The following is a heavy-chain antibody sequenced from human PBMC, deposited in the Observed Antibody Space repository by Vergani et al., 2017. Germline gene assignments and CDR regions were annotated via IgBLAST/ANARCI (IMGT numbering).Heavy chain of an antibody. D-gene: IGHD6-13*01. CDR2: IIPIFGTA. CDR3: ARAQAAAGDPYYYDYGMDV. Sequence: QVQLVQSGAEVKKPGSSVKVSCKASGGTFSSYAISWVRQAPGQGLEWMGRIIPIFGTANYAQKFQGRVTITADESTSTAYMELSSLRSEDTAVYYCARAQAAAGDPYYYDYGMDVWGQGTAVTVSS. V-gene: IGHV1-69*15. CDR1: GGTFSSYA. J-gene: IGHJ6*02.